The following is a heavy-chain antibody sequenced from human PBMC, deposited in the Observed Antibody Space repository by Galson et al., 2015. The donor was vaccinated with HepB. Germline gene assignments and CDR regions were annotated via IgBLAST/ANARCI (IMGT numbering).Heavy chain of an antibody. D-gene: IGHD3-10*02. J-gene: IGHJ4*02. CDR3: ARDWFSGNYYVHFED. CDR1: GFTFSTYW. CDR2: INQGGSEK. Sequence: SLRLSCAASGFTFSTYWMSWVRQAPGKGLEWVANINQGGSEKNYVDSVKGRFTISRDNSKNSLYLQTNSLRAEDTAVYYCARDWFSGNYYVHFEDWGQGTLVTVSS. V-gene: IGHV3-7*03.